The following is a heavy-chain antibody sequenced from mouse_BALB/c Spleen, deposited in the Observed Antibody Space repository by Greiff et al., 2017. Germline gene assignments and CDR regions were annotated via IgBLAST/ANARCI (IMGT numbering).Heavy chain of an antibody. D-gene: IGHD2-10*02. CDR1: GYSFTGYF. CDR2: INPYNGDT. V-gene: IGHV1-20*02. CDR3: ARFQYGNYDAMDY. Sequence: EVQRVESGPELVKPGASVKISCKASGYSFTGYFMNWVMQSHGKSLEWIGRINPYNGDTFYNQKFKGKATLTVDKSSSTAHMELRSLASEDSAVYYCARFQYGNYDAMDYWGQGTSVTVSS. J-gene: IGHJ4*01.